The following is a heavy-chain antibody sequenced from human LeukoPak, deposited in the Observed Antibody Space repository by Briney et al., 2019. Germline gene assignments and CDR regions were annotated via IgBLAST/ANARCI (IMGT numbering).Heavy chain of an antibody. CDR1: GFTFRTYS. J-gene: IGHJ4*02. D-gene: IGHD6-13*01. V-gene: IGHV3-21*01. Sequence: GGSLRLSCAASGFTFRTYSMNWVRQAPGKGLEWVSSISSSSGYIYYADSVKGRFTISRDNAKNSLYLQMNSLRAEDTAVYYCAKDSESSTSWYEYFDSWGQGTLVTVSS. CDR3: AKDSESSTSWYEYFDS. CDR2: ISSSSGYI.